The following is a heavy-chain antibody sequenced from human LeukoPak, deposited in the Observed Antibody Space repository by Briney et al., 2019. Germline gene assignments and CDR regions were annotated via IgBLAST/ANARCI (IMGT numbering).Heavy chain of an antibody. Sequence: GGSLRLSCAASGFTFSSYAMSWVRQAPGKGLEWVSAISGSGGSTYYADSVKGRFTISRDNSKNTLYLQMNSLRAEDTAVYYCAKDRRITMVRGVIDYFDYWGQGTLVPVSS. D-gene: IGHD3-10*01. CDR1: GFTFSSYA. J-gene: IGHJ4*02. CDR2: ISGSGGST. V-gene: IGHV3-23*01. CDR3: AKDRRITMVRGVIDYFDY.